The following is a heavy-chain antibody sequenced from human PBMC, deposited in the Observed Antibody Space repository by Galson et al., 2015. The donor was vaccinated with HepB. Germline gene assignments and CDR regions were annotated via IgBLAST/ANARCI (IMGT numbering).Heavy chain of an antibody. CDR3: ARLEVAYYYIDV. Sequence: QSGAEVKKPGDSLKISCRGSGYSFANYWIGWVRQVAGKGLEWMGIIYPDDSDTRYSPSFQGQVTISADKSISTAYLQWSRLKAPDTAMYYCARLEVAYYYIDVWGKGTTVTVSS. V-gene: IGHV5-51*03. CDR1: GYSFANYW. J-gene: IGHJ6*03. D-gene: IGHD2-2*01. CDR2: IYPDDSDT.